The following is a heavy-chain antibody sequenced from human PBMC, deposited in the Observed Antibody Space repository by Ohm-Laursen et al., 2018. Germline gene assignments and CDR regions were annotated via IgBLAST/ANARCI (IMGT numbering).Heavy chain of an antibody. Sequence: EASVKVSCNASGYTFDSFGITWVRQAPGQGLEWMGWISPYSGQTKYALKLQGRVTMTTDTSTSTAYMDVRGLRSDDTAVYYCARGDTYGFDYWGQGTLVTVSS. J-gene: IGHJ4*02. CDR1: GYTFDSFG. CDR2: ISPYSGQT. CDR3: ARGDTYGFDY. D-gene: IGHD3-10*01. V-gene: IGHV1-18*01.